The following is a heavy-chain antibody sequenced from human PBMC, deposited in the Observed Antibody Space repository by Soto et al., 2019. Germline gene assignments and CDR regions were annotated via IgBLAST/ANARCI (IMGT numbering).Heavy chain of an antibody. CDR3: AKISAGSTDETMFTVFDH. CDR1: GDSIRSSY. D-gene: IGHD6-13*01. V-gene: IGHV4-59*03. Sequence: SETLSLTCTVSGDSIRSSYWTWIRQAPGRGLEWIGDIYHTVTTNYNPSLKSRVSISVDTSKNQFSLRLRSVTAADTAIYFCAKISAGSTDETMFTVFDHWGQGTLVTVSS. CDR2: IYHTVTT. J-gene: IGHJ4*02.